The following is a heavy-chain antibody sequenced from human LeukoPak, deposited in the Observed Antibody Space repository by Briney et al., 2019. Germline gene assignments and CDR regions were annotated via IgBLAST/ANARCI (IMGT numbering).Heavy chain of an antibody. Sequence: ASVTVSCKASGYTFTSYYLHWVRQAPGQGLEWMGIINPSGGSTNYAQKFQGRVTMTRDTSTSTVYMELSSLRSEDTAVYYCARLLGGTSWFGEVASDYWGQGTLVTVSS. CDR1: GYTFTSYY. D-gene: IGHD3-10*01. J-gene: IGHJ4*02. V-gene: IGHV1-46*01. CDR2: INPSGGST. CDR3: ARLLGGTSWFGEVASDY.